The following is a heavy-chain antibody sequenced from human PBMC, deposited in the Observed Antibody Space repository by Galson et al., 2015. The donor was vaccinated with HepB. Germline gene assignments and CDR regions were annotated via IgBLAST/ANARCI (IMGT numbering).Heavy chain of an antibody. J-gene: IGHJ4*02. CDR1: GGTFSSYA. CDR3: ARDQGPRYNWNDVLDFDY. CDR2: IIPILGIA. D-gene: IGHD1-1*01. V-gene: IGHV1-69*04. Sequence: SVKVSCKASGGTFSSYAISWVRQAPGQGLEWMGRIIPILGIANYAQKFQGRVTITADKSTSTAYMELSSLRSEDTAVYYCARDQGPRYNWNDVLDFDYWGQGTLVTVSS.